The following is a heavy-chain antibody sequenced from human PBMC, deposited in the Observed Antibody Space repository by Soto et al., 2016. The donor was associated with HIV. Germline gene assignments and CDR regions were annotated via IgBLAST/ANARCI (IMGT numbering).Heavy chain of an antibody. V-gene: IGHV1-69*10. CDR3: ARSEGGSQYYYMDV. J-gene: IGHJ6*03. CDR2: IIPILGIT. D-gene: IGHD2-15*01. Sequence: QVQLVQSGAEVKKPGASVKVSCKASGYTFTSYDISWVRQAPGQGLEWMGGIIPILGITNYAQKFQGRVTITADKSTSTAYMGLSSLRSEDTAVYYCARSEGGSQYYYMDVWGKGTTVTVSS. CDR1: GYTFTSYD.